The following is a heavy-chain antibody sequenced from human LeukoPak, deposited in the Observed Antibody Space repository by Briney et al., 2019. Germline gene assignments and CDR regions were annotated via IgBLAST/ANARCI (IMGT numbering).Heavy chain of an antibody. CDR1: GYTFTSYY. D-gene: IGHD2-21*02. J-gene: IGHJ3*02. CDR3: AVGLLVTRALNDAFDI. Sequence: ASVKVSCKASGYTFTSYYMHWLRQAPGQGLEYMGIIDPSVATTSYAQNFQGRVTMTRDTSTSTVYMELSSLRSEDTAVYYCAVGLLVTRALNDAFDIWGQGTMVTVSS. V-gene: IGHV1-46*01. CDR2: IDPSVATT.